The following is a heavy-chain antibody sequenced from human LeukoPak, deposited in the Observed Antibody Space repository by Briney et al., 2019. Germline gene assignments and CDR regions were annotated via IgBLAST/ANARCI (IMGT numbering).Heavy chain of an antibody. D-gene: IGHD1-26*01. Sequence: SVKVSCKAFGGTFSSYAISWVRQAPGQGLEWMGRIIPILGIADYAQKFQGRVTITADKSTSTAYMELSSLRSEDTAVYYCARDHVVGATRYYFDYWGQGTLVTVSS. J-gene: IGHJ4*02. CDR2: IIPILGIA. CDR3: ARDHVVGATRYYFDY. CDR1: GGTFSSYA. V-gene: IGHV1-69*04.